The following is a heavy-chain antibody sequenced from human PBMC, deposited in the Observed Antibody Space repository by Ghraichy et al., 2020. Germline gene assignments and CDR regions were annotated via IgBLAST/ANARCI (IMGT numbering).Heavy chain of an antibody. CDR3: ARGVRGYVTEFDY. CDR1: GGSISSYY. Sequence: SETLSLTCTVSGGSISSYYWSWIRQPPGKGLEWIGYIYYSGSTNYNPSLKSRVTISVDTSKNQFSLKLSSVTAADTAVYYCARGVRGYVTEFDYWGQGTLVTVSS. V-gene: IGHV4-59*01. CDR2: IYYSGST. J-gene: IGHJ4*02. D-gene: IGHD6-25*01.